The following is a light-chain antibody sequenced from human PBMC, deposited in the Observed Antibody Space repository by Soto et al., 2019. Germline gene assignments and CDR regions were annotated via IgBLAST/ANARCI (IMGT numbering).Light chain of an antibody. Sequence: VLTQSPVTLSLSPGERATLSCRASQSVSSTYLAWYRHKPGQAPRLLIYEASSRSTGIPDRFSGSASGTDFTLTISRLEPEDFAVYYCQQYVTSPLTFGGGTKVDVK. CDR3: QQYVTSPLT. V-gene: IGKV3-20*01. CDR2: EAS. CDR1: QSVSSTY. J-gene: IGKJ4*01.